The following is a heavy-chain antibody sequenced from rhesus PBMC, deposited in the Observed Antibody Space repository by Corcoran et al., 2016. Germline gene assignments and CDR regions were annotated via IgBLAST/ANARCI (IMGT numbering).Heavy chain of an antibody. J-gene: IGHJ4*01. Sequence: EVQLVESGAGLVQPGGSLRLSCAASGFTFSNSWMSWVRQAPGKGLEWVARIKRKADGETADYAASVKGRFTISRDDSKNTLYLQMNSLKTEDTAVYYCTTAGAQRCEAQRYNWNYAIDYWGQGVLVTVSS. CDR2: IKRKADGETA. V-gene: IGHV3-30*02. CDR3: TTAGAQRCEAQRYNWNYAIDY. CDR1: GFTFSNSW. D-gene: IGHD1-26*01.